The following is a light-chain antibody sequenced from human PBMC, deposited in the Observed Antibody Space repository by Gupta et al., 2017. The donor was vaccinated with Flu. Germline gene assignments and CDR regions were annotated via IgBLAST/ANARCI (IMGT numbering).Light chain of an antibody. Sequence: QSALTQPPSASGSPGQSVTISCTGTSSYFGGYNYVSWYQQHPGKAPKLMFYAVSKRPSEVPDRFSGSKSGNTASLTVSGLQAEDEADYYCSSYAGSNNVMFGGGTKLTVL. V-gene: IGLV2-8*01. CDR2: AVS. CDR3: SSYAGSNNVM. CDR1: SSYFGGYNY. J-gene: IGLJ3*02.